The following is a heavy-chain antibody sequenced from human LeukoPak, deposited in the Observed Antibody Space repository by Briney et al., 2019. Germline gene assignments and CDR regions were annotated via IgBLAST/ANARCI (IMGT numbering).Heavy chain of an antibody. CDR3: AREGTGLIDY. Sequence: SETLSLTCTVSGYSISSGYYWGWIRQPPGKGLEWIGSIYHSGSTYYNPSLKSRATISVDTSKNQFSLKLSSVTAADTAVYYCAREGTGLIDYWGQGTLVTVSS. V-gene: IGHV4-38-2*02. CDR1: GYSISSGYY. D-gene: IGHD2-8*02. J-gene: IGHJ4*02. CDR2: IYHSGST.